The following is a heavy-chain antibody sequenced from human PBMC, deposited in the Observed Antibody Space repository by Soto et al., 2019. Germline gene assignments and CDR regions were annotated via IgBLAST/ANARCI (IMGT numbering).Heavy chain of an antibody. D-gene: IGHD2-15*01. CDR2: INAGNGNT. Sequence: ASLKVSCKASGYTFTSYAMHWVRQAPGQRLEWMGWINAGNGNTKYSQKFQGRVTITRDTSASTAYMELSSLRSEDTAVYYCARSDIVVVVAAKLWGQGTLVTVSS. J-gene: IGHJ4*02. V-gene: IGHV1-3*01. CDR3: ARSDIVVVVAAKL. CDR1: GYTFTSYA.